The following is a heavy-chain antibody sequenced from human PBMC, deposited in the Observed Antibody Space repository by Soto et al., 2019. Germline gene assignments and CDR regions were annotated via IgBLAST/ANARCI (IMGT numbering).Heavy chain of an antibody. CDR3: ARGLGKNDE. J-gene: IGHJ4*02. CDR2: IYFSGST. CDR1: GGSFSGYY. V-gene: IGHV4-59*08. D-gene: IGHD3-10*01. Sequence: SETLSLTCAVYGGSFSGYYWSWIRQPPGKGLEWIGYIYFSGSTNYNASLKSRVTISVDTSKNQFSLNLNSVTAADTAVYYCARGLGKNDEWGRGILVTVSS.